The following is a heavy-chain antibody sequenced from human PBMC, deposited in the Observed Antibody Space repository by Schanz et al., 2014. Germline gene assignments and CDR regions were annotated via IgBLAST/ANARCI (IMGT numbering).Heavy chain of an antibody. CDR3: ARPALWFGDNCFDP. Sequence: QVQLVESGGGVVQPGRSLRLSCAASGFTFSSYGMHWVRQAPGKGLEWVAVIWYDGSNKYYADSVKGRFTISRDNSKNTLFLQMNSLRVEDTAVYYCARPALWFGDNCFDPWGQGTLVTVSS. V-gene: IGHV3-33*01. D-gene: IGHD3-10*01. J-gene: IGHJ5*02. CDR1: GFTFSSYG. CDR2: IWYDGSNK.